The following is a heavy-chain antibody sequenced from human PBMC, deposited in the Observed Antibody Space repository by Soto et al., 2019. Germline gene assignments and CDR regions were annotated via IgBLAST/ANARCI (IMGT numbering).Heavy chain of an antibody. CDR1: GFSLSTGGVA. J-gene: IGHJ6*02. V-gene: IGHV2-5*01. CDR3: AHKLRYLDPMDV. D-gene: IGHD3-9*01. Sequence: GPTLVNPTQTLTLTCTFSGFSLSTGGVAVGWIRQPPGKALEWLALIYWNDDKLYSPSLKTRLTVTKDTSKNQVVLTMTNVGPVDTATYYCAHKLRYLDPMDVWGQGTTVTVSS. CDR2: IYWNDDK.